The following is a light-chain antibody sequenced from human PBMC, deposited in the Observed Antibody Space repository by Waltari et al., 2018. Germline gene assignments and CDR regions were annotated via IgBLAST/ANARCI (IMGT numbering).Light chain of an antibody. CDR3: QQYSDWPLT. CDR1: QSVTTN. J-gene: IGKJ4*01. V-gene: IGKV3-15*01. CDR2: GAS. Sequence: EIVMTQSPATLSVSPGESATLSCRASQSVTTNLGWYQQKPGQAPRLLIYGASTRATDIPARFSGSGSGTEFTLTITSLQSEDFAIYYCQQYSDWPLTFGGGTKVEIK.